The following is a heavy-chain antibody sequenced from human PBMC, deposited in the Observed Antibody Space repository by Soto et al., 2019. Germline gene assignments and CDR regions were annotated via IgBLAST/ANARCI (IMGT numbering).Heavy chain of an antibody. CDR1: GDSVSSNSAA. Sequence: PSQTLSLTCAISGDSVSSNSAAWNWFRQSPSRGLEWLGRTYYRAKWYNHYAESMESRVIINPDTSKNQFSLVLNSVTPEDTSVYFCAREEGQLGAFDYWGQGTMVTVYS. D-gene: IGHD6-6*01. CDR2: TYYRAKWYN. J-gene: IGHJ4*02. V-gene: IGHV6-1*01. CDR3: AREEGQLGAFDY.